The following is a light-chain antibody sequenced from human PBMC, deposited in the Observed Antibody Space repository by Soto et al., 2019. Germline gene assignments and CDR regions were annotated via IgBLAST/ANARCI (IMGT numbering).Light chain of an antibody. Sequence: DIQMTQSPSTLSASVGDRVTITCWASQSISSWLAWYQQKPGKAPKLLIYKASSLESGVPSRFSGSGSGTEFTLTSSSLQPDDFATYYCQQYNSYSRTFGQGTKVDIK. CDR2: KAS. V-gene: IGKV1-5*03. CDR3: QQYNSYSRT. CDR1: QSISSW. J-gene: IGKJ1*01.